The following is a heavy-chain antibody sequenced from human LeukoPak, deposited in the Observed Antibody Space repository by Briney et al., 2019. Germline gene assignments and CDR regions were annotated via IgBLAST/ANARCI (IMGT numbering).Heavy chain of an antibody. Sequence: GGSLRLSCAASGITFSSYGMHWVRQAPGKGLEWVAVIWYDGSNKYYADSVKGRFTISRDNSKNTLYLQMNSLRAEDTAVYYCARESGYSSSWYSEYFQHWGQGTLVTVSS. V-gene: IGHV3-33*01. D-gene: IGHD6-13*01. J-gene: IGHJ1*01. CDR2: IWYDGSNK. CDR3: ARESGYSSSWYSEYFQH. CDR1: GITFSSYG.